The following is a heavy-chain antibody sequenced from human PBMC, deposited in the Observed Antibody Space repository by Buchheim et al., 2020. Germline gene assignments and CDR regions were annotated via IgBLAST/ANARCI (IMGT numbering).Heavy chain of an antibody. CDR3: ARETDYFDY. J-gene: IGHJ4*02. CDR1: GFTFNIFS. V-gene: IGHV3-48*01. Sequence: EVQLVESGGDLVQPGGSLRLSCAASGFTFNIFSMNWVRQAPGKGLEWVSYISPSGRPLYSTDSVHVRFTISRDNAKNSLYLQMNNLRAEDKAVYYCARETDYFDYWGQGAL. CDR2: ISPSGRPL.